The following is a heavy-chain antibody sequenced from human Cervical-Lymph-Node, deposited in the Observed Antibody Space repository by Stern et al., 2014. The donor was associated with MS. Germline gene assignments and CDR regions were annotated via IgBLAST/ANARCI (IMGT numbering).Heavy chain of an antibody. CDR3: ATGTALTTVTVSFDY. J-gene: IGHJ4*02. CDR2: IITICGTA. Sequence: VQLVESGAEVKKPGSSVKVSCKASGGTFSSYAISWVRQAPGQGLEWMGGIITICGTANDAQKFQVRVTITADESTSTAYMELSSLRAEDTAVYYCATGTALTTVTVSFDYWGQGTLVTVSS. D-gene: IGHD4-17*01. CDR1: GGTFSSYA. V-gene: IGHV1-69*01.